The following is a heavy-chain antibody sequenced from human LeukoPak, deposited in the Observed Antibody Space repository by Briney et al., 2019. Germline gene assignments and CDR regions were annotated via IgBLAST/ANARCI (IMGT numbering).Heavy chain of an antibody. D-gene: IGHD6-19*01. J-gene: IGHJ4*02. Sequence: ASVKVSCKASGYTFTSYDINWVRQATGQGLEWMGWMNPNSGNTGYAQKFQGRVTMTRNTSISTAYMELSSLRSEDTAVYYCARSLAVAGPWVDYWGQGTLVTVFS. CDR2: MNPNSGNT. V-gene: IGHV1-8*01. CDR1: GYTFTSYD. CDR3: ARSLAVAGPWVDY.